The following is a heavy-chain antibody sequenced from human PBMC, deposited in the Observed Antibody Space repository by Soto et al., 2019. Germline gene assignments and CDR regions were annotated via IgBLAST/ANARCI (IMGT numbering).Heavy chain of an antibody. J-gene: IGHJ4*02. CDR2: IYHSGST. CDR1: GGYISSGGYS. D-gene: IGHD4-17*01. Sequence: TLSLTCAVSGGYISSGGYSWSWIRQPPGKGLEWIGYIYHSGSTYYNPSLKSRVTISVDRSKNQFSLKLSSVTAADTAVYYCARLYGDLYYFDYWGQGTLVTVSS. CDR3: ARLYGDLYYFDY. V-gene: IGHV4-30-2*01.